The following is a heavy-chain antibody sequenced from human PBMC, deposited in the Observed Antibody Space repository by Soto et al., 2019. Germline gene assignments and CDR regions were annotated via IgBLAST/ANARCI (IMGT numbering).Heavy chain of an antibody. V-gene: IGHV3-33*06. D-gene: IGHD2-15*01. CDR3: AKAVSGACSGSTCHSRVLDY. CDR1: GFTFSSYG. J-gene: IGHJ4*02. CDR2: IWYDGSNK. Sequence: QVQLVESGGGVVQPGRSLRLSCAASGFTFSSYGMHWVRQAPGKGLEWVAVIWYDGSNKYYADSVKGRFTISRDNSKNTLYLQMNSLRAEDTAVYRCAKAVSGACSGSTCHSRVLDYWGQGTLVTVSS.